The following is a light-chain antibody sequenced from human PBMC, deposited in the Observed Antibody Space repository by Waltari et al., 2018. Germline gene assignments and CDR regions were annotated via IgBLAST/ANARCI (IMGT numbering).Light chain of an antibody. Sequence: SYDLTQPPSLSVSPGQTDTMDCPGATLPTLNAYVYQQKPGQAPLLVISTDTERPSGIPERFSGSSSGTTVTLTISGVRAEDECDYYCQSTDSSSTYTVFGGGTKLTVL. V-gene: IGLV3-25*03. CDR1: TLPTLN. CDR2: TDT. CDR3: QSTDSSSTYTV. J-gene: IGLJ3*02.